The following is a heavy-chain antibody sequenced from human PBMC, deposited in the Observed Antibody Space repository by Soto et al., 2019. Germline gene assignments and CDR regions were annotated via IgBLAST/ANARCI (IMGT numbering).Heavy chain of an antibody. CDR2: LVVGSGNT. CDR3: ARDRSSLFDY. CDR1: GFVFTSSA. J-gene: IGHJ4*02. Sequence: SVKVSCNTSGFVFTSSAWQLVRQARGQRLEWIGWLVVGSGNTHYAQHFQERVTLTRDMYTGTAYMELSSLRSADTAVYYCARDRSSLFDYWGQGTLVTVSS. V-gene: IGHV1-58*01.